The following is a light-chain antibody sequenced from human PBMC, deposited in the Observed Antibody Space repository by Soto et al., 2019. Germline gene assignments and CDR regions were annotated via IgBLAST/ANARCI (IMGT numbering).Light chain of an antibody. V-gene: IGLV1-40*01. CDR1: SSNIGAGYE. CDR2: GDR. CDR3: QSYDSSLSGMV. Sequence: QSVLTQPPSASGAPGQRVTISCTGSSSNIGAGYEVHWYQQLPGTAPKLLIYGDRYRPSGVPDRFSGSKSGTSVSLAITGLQAEDEADYHCQSYDSSLSGMVFGGGTKLTVL. J-gene: IGLJ3*02.